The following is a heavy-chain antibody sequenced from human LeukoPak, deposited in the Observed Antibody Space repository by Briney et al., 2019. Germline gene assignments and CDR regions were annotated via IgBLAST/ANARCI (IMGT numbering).Heavy chain of an antibody. CDR1: GFTFSSYA. Sequence: GRSLRLSCAASGFTFSSYAMHWVRQAPGKGLEWGAVISYDGSNKYYADSVKGRFTISRDNSKNTLYLQMNSLRAEDTAVYYCARVAGSDGYNYGYYFDYWGQGTLVTVSS. CDR2: ISYDGSNK. D-gene: IGHD5-24*01. V-gene: IGHV3-30*04. CDR3: ARVAGSDGYNYGYYFDY. J-gene: IGHJ4*02.